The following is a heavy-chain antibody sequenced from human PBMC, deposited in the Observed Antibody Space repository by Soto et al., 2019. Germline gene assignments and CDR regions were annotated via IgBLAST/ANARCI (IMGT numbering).Heavy chain of an antibody. CDR3: TTDPWDSSTWDAFDI. D-gene: IGHD6-13*01. CDR2: IKSKPDGETT. CDR1: GFTFSSSW. V-gene: IGHV3-15*07. Sequence: EVQLVESGGGLVKPGGSLRLSCAASGFTFSSSWFNWVRQAPGKGLGWVGRIKSKPDGETTDYAAPVKGRFTISRDDSKNTLYLQMNSLKTEDTAVYYCTTDPWDSSTWDAFDIWGQGTMVIVSS. J-gene: IGHJ3*02.